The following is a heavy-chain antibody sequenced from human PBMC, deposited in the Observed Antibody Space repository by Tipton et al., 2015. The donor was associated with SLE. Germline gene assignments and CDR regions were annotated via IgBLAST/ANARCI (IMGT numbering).Heavy chain of an antibody. Sequence: SLRLSCAASGFTFSSYAMHWVRQAPGKGLEWGAVISYDGSNKYYADSVKGRFTISRDNSKNTLYLQMNSLRAEDTAVYYCARDGAAAGIDAFDIWGQGTMVTVSS. CDR2: ISYDGSNK. J-gene: IGHJ3*02. V-gene: IGHV3-30*04. CDR1: GFTFSSYA. CDR3: ARDGAAAGIDAFDI. D-gene: IGHD6-13*01.